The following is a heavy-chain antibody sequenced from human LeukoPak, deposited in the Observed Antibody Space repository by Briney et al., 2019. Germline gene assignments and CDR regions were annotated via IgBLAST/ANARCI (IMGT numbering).Heavy chain of an antibody. J-gene: IGHJ4*02. V-gene: IGHV4-34*01. D-gene: IGHD3-3*01. CDR2: INHSGST. CDR3: ARSPFGVVNPFDY. Sequence: PSETLSLTCAVYGGSFSGYYWSWIRQPPGEGLEWIGEINHSGSTNYNPSLKSRVTISVDTSKNQFSLKLSSVTAADTAVYYCARSPFGVVNPFDYWGQGTLVTVSS. CDR1: GGSFSGYY.